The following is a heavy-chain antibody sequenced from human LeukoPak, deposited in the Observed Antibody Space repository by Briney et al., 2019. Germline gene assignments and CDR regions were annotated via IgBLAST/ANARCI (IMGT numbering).Heavy chain of an antibody. V-gene: IGHV4-31*03. J-gene: IGHJ4*02. CDR3: ARSGRDGFTILDY. CDR2: IYYGGST. Sequence: PSQTLSLTCTVSGASISSGGYFWTWIRQHPGKGLEYIGYIYYGGSTNYKPSLESRVTISVDTSKNQFSLKLSSVTAAGTAVYYCARSGRDGFTILDYWGQGTLVTVSS. CDR1: GASISSGGYF. D-gene: IGHD5-24*01.